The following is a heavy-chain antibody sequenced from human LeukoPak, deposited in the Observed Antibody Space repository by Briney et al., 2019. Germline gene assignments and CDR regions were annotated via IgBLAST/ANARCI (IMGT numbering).Heavy chain of an antibody. CDR3: AARGPRGYYDSSGYPYYFDY. CDR1: GYTLTELS. Sequence: ASVKVSCKVSGYTLTELSMHWVRQAPGKGLEWMGGFDPEDGETIYAQKFQGRVTMTEDTSTDTAYMELSSLRSEDTAVYYCAARGPRGYYDSSGYPYYFDYWGQGTLVTVSS. D-gene: IGHD3-22*01. CDR2: FDPEDGET. V-gene: IGHV1-24*01. J-gene: IGHJ4*02.